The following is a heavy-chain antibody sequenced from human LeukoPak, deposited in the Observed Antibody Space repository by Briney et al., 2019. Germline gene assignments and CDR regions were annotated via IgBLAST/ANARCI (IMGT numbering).Heavy chain of an antibody. V-gene: IGHV1-2*02. D-gene: IGHD2-15*01. CDR3: ARVVDDWDYFDY. J-gene: IGHJ4*02. CDR2: INPNSGGT. CDR1: GYTFTGYY. Sequence: ASVKVSCKASGYTFTGYYMHWVRQAPGQGLEWMGWINPNSGGTNYAQKFQGRVTMTRDTSISTAYMELSRPRSDDTAVYYCARVVDDWDYFDYWGQGTLVTVSS.